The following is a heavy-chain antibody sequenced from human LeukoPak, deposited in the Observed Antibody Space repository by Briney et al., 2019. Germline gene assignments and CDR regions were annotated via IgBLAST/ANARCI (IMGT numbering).Heavy chain of an antibody. D-gene: IGHD2-2*02. CDR1: GYTFTGYH. Sequence: ASVKVSCKASGYTFTGYHMHWVRQAPGQGLERMGWINPNSGGTNYAQKFQGRVTMTRDTSISTAYMELSRLRSDDTAVYYCARVPAAIGPYYYYMDVWGKGTTVTVSS. V-gene: IGHV1-2*02. J-gene: IGHJ6*03. CDR2: INPNSGGT. CDR3: ARVPAAIGPYYYYMDV.